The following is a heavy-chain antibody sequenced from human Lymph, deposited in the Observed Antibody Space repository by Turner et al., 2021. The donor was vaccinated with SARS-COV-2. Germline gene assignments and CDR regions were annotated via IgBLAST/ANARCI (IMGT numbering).Heavy chain of an antibody. Sequence: EVQLMESGGGLIQPGGSLRLSCAASGFTVSSNYMTWVRQAPGKGLEWVSLIDSGGSTYYAYSVKGRFTISRDNSKNTLYLQMNSLRADDTAVYYCARVLPYGDYFDYWGQGTLVTVSS. CDR3: ARVLPYGDYFDY. CDR2: IDSGGST. J-gene: IGHJ4*02. CDR1: GFTVSSNY. D-gene: IGHD4-17*01. V-gene: IGHV3-53*01.